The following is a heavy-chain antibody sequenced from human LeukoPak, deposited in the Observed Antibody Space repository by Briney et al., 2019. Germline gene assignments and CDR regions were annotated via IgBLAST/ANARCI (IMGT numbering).Heavy chain of an antibody. CDR1: GYTFTDYH. D-gene: IGHD2-8*01. CDR3: ATLMAHLDY. Sequence: ASVKVSCKAFGYTFTDYHMHWVRQAPGQGLEWMGWINPNSGDTNYAQKFQGRVTMTRDTTISTAYMELSRLRSDDTAVFYCATLMAHLDYWGQGTLVAVSS. J-gene: IGHJ4*02. CDR2: INPNSGDT. V-gene: IGHV1-2*02.